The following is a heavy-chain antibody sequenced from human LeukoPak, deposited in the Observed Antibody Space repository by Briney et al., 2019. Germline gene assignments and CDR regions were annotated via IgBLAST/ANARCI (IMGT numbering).Heavy chain of an antibody. CDR1: GFTFSNYG. CDR3: ARNGYSYGSLDYFDY. D-gene: IGHD5-18*01. CDR2: ISYAGSSK. Sequence: PGGSLRLSCATSGFTFSNYGMHWVRQAPGKGLEWVAVISYAGSSKLYADSVKGRFTLSRDNSKNTLYLQMNSLSAEDTAVYYCARNGYSYGSLDYFDYWGQGTLVTVSS. J-gene: IGHJ4*02. V-gene: IGHV3-30*03.